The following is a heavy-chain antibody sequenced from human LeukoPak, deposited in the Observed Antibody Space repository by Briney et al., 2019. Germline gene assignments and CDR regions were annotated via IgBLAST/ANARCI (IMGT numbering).Heavy chain of an antibody. Sequence: SETLCLTCTVSGGSISSYYWSWIRQPPGKGLEWIGYIYYSGSTNYNPSLKSRVTISVDTSKNQFSLKLSSVTAADTAVYYCATGYSSGWYAIDYWGQGTLVTVSS. CDR2: IYYSGST. J-gene: IGHJ4*02. V-gene: IGHV4-59*01. CDR1: GGSISSYY. D-gene: IGHD6-19*01. CDR3: ATGYSSGWYAIDY.